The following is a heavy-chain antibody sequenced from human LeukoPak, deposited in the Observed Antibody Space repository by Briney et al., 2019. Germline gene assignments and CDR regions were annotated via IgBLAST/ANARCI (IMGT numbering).Heavy chain of an antibody. V-gene: IGHV4-59*01. J-gene: IGHJ2*01. CDR2: IYYSGNT. CDR3: ARDSGPRYFDL. CDR1: GGSISRYY. Sequence: SETLSLTCTVSGGSISRYYWSWIRQPPGKGLEWIGYIYYSGNTNYNPSLKSRVTMSVDTSKNQFSLKLSSVTAADTAVYYCARDSGPRYFDLWGRGTLVTVSS.